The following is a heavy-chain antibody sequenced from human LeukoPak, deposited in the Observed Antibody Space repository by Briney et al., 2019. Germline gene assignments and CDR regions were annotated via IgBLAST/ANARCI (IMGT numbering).Heavy chain of an antibody. J-gene: IGHJ5*02. D-gene: IGHD6-13*01. V-gene: IGHV1-2*02. CDR3: ARDFIAAAAHNWFDP. Sequence: EASVKVSCKASGYTFTGYYMHWVRQAPGQGLEWMGWINPNSGGTNYAQKFQGRVTMTRDTSISTAYMELTRLRSDDTAVYYYARDFIAAAAHNWFDPWGQGTLVTVSS. CDR1: GYTFTGYY. CDR2: INPNSGGT.